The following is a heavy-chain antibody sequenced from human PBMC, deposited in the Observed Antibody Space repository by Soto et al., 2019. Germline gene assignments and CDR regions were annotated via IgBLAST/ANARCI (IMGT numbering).Heavy chain of an antibody. CDR1: GGSISSGEDF. J-gene: IGHJ4*02. CDR2: IHQSGST. V-gene: IGHV4-30-4*01. D-gene: IGHD1-26*01. CDR3: ARDTGTYPYYFDC. Sequence: QVQLQESGPGLVKPSQTLSLTCTVSGGSISSGEDFWNWIRQSPGKGLEWIGYIHQSGSTYYNPSLTIPFTISVDTSRNQISLKLNSVTAADTAVYYCARDTGTYPYYFDCWGQGTLVTVSS.